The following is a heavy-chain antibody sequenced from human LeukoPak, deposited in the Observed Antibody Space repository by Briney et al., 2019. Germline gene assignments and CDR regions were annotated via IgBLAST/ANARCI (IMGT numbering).Heavy chain of an antibody. D-gene: IGHD2-21*01. Sequence: GSQPVPHAASGFTFTNAWISWVRQAPGKGLEWVGRIKSKTDGGTTDYAAPVKGRFTISRDDSKNTLYLQMKSLKTEDTAVYYCTALLWWETGAAGDFFEYWG. J-gene: IGHJ4*01. CDR2: IKSKTDGGTT. V-gene: IGHV3-15*01. CDR3: TALLWWETGAAGDFFEY. CDR1: GFTFTNAW.